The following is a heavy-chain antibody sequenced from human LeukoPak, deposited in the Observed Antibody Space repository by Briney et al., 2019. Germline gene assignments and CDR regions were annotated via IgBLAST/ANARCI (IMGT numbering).Heavy chain of an antibody. CDR2: IYSDSNNI. D-gene: IGHD1-26*01. CDR3: ARDYSATYHKFDY. Sequence: GVSLSLPCIVSVFPLCSFNMQCVRRAPGKGGEWVSTIYSDSNNIHYADAVEGRFTISRDNAKNSLYLQMNSLRVEDTAVYYCARDYSATYHKFDYWGQGTRVTVSS. V-gene: IGHV3-21*01. CDR1: VFPLCSFN. J-gene: IGHJ4*02.